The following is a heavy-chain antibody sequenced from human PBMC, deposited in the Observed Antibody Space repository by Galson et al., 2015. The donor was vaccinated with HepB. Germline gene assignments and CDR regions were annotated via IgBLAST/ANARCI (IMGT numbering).Heavy chain of an antibody. J-gene: IGHJ2*01. CDR1: GFTFSSYA. CDR3: ARVPLDGSGSYGPNWYFDL. CDR2: ISGSGGST. Sequence: SLRLSCAASGFTFSSYAMSWVRQAPGKGLEWVSAISGSGGSTYYAGSVKGRFTISRDNSKNTLYLQMNSLRAEDTAVYYCARVPLDGSGSYGPNWYFDLWGRGTLVTVSS. V-gene: IGHV3-23*01. D-gene: IGHD3-10*01.